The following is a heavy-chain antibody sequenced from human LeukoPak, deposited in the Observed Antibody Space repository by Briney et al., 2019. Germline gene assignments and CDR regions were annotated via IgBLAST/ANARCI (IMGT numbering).Heavy chain of an antibody. J-gene: IGHJ4*02. D-gene: IGHD3-22*01. V-gene: IGHV4-34*01. CDR1: GGSFSGYY. Sequence: SETLSLTCAVYGGSFSGYYWSWIRQPPGRGLEWIGEINHSGSTNYNPSLKSRVTISVDTSKNQFSLKLSSVTAADTAIYYCARENPSGYYNRPIDYWGQGTLVTVSS. CDR2: INHSGST. CDR3: ARENPSGYYNRPIDY.